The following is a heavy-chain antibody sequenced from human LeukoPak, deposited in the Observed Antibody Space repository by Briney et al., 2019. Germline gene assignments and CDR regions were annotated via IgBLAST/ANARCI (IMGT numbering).Heavy chain of an antibody. CDR1: GYTFTSYY. V-gene: IGHV1-46*01. CDR2: INPSGGST. Sequence: GASVKVSCKASGYTFTSYYMHWVRQAPGQGLEWMGIINPSGGSTSYAQKFQGRVTMTRDTSTSTVYMELSSLRSEDTAVYYCARAWGIFGVVIIGYFGYWGQGTLVTVSS. J-gene: IGHJ4*02. D-gene: IGHD3-3*01. CDR3: ARAWGIFGVVIIGYFGY.